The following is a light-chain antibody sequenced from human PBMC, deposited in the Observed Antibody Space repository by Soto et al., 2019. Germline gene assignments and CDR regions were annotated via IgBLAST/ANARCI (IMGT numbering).Light chain of an antibody. CDR3: QQYNNWPRT. Sequence: EIVSTQSPATLSVSPGERATLSCRASQSVSSNLAWYQQKPGQAPRLLIYGASTRATGIPARFSGSGSGTEFTLTISRLQSEDFAVYYCQQYNNWPRTLGKGKKVDIK. CDR1: QSVSSN. J-gene: IGKJ1*01. V-gene: IGKV3-15*01. CDR2: GAS.